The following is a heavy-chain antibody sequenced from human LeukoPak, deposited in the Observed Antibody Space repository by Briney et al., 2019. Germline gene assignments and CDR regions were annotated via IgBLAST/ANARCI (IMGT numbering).Heavy chain of an antibody. CDR1: GFTFSSYA. D-gene: IGHD1-1*01. CDR2: ISYDGSNK. Sequence: PGRSLRLSCAASGFTFSSYAMHWVRQAPGKGLEWVAVISYDGSNKYYADSVKGRFTISRDNSKNTLYLQMNSLRAEDTAVHYCARARVTTGTTRIAFDIWGQGTMVTVSS. J-gene: IGHJ3*02. CDR3: ARARVTTGTTRIAFDI. V-gene: IGHV3-30-3*01.